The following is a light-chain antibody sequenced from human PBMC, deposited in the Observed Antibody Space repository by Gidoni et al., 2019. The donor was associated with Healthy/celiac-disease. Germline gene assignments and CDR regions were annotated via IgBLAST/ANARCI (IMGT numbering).Light chain of an antibody. Sequence: SYVLTQPPSVSVAPGKTDRITCGGNNIGRKSVHWYQQKPGQAPVLVIYYDSDRPSGIPERFSGSTSWNTATLTISRVEAGDEADYYCQVWDSSSDHVVFGGGTKLTVL. V-gene: IGLV3-21*04. CDR3: QVWDSSSDHVV. CDR1: NIGRKS. J-gene: IGLJ2*01. CDR2: YDS.